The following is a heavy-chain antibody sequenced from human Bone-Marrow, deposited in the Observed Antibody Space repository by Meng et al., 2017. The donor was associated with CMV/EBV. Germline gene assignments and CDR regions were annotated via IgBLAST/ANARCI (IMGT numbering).Heavy chain of an antibody. J-gene: IGHJ4*02. CDR1: GFTFNVYW. Sequence: ATLGFTFNVYWTIWVRQAPGKGLLWVSRISPDGITTHYADSVKGRFTISRDNAKNTVHLHMNSLRGDDTAVYFCIRDAGRGGDFDNWGQGTLVTVSS. CDR3: IRDAGRGGDFDN. V-gene: IGHV3-74*01. D-gene: IGHD3-10*01. CDR2: ISPDGITT.